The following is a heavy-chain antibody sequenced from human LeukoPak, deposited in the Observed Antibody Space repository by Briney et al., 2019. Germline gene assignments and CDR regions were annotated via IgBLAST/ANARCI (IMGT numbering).Heavy chain of an antibody. CDR2: ISFGGSNK. CDR1: GFNFSSYS. CDR3: AKGYSSGYYSDAFDV. D-gene: IGHD3-22*01. J-gene: IGHJ3*01. V-gene: IGHV3-30*18. Sequence: PGGSLRLSCAASGFNFSSYSMHWVRQAPGKGLEWVAVISFGGSNKYYADSVKGRFTISRDNFKNTLYLQMNSLRAEDTAVYYCAKGYSSGYYSDAFDVWGQGTMVTVSS.